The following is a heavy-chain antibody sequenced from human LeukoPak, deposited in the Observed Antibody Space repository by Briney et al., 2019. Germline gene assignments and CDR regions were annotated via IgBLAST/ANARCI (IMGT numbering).Heavy chain of an antibody. D-gene: IGHD6-13*01. J-gene: IGHJ4*02. CDR1: GGSISSSSYY. CDR3: ASGLWVSD. Sequence: SETLSLTCTVSGGSISSSSYYWGWIRQPPGKGLEWIGEINHSGSTNYNPSLKSRVTISVDTSKNQFSLKLSSVTAADTAVYYCASGLWVSDWGQGTLVTVSS. CDR2: INHSGST. V-gene: IGHV4-39*07.